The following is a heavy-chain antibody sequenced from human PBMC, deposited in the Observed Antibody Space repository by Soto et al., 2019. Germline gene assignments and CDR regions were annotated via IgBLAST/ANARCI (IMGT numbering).Heavy chain of an antibody. V-gene: IGHV4-59*01. Sequence: SETLSLTCTVSTVSGGSIGGYYWSWIRQPPGKGLEWIGYIYYTGSTNYNPSLKSRVTMSVDTSKNQFSLKLSSVTAADTAVYYCARERTSGDYYFDCWGQGTLVTVSS. CDR1: GGSIGGYY. CDR3: ARERTSGDYYFDC. J-gene: IGHJ4*02. CDR2: IYYTGST.